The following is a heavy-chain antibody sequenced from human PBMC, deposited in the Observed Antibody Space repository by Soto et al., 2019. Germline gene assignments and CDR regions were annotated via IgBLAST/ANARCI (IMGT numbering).Heavy chain of an antibody. Sequence: QGQLVESGGGVVQPARSLRLSCAASGITFRNYGMHWARQAPGKGLEWVAFASYDENDKYYVESVKGRFTISRDNSRNTLYLQMNSLRSEDTAVYYCAGEGGGVVGETAFDLWGQGTLVIVSS. J-gene: IGHJ4*02. CDR2: ASYDENDK. CDR1: GITFRNYG. V-gene: IGHV3-30*03. CDR3: AGEGGGVVGETAFDL. D-gene: IGHD1-26*01.